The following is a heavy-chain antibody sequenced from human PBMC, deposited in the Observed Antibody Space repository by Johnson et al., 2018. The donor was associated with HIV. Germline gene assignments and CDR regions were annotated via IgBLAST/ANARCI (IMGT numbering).Heavy chain of an antibody. Sequence: EVQLVESGGGLVQPGGSLRLSCAASGFTFSTYWMHWVRQTPGKGLVWVSRISSDGSSTTYAVSVRGRFTISRDNAKNTLYLQMNSLRAEDTAVYYCAKVLVAGDAFDIWGQGTMVTVSS. D-gene: IGHD2-15*01. V-gene: IGHV3-74*02. CDR1: GFTFSTYW. CDR2: ISSDGSST. J-gene: IGHJ3*02. CDR3: AKVLVAGDAFDI.